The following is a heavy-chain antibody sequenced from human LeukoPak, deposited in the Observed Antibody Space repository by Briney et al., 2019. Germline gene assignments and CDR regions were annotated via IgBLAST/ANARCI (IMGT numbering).Heavy chain of an antibody. CDR2: IASKTDGGTT. CDR3: TTQQLALTH. Sequence: GGSLRLSCAAPGFTFSNAWMSWVRQAPGKGLEWVGRIASKTDGGTTEYAAPVKGRFTISRDDSKNTLYVQMNSLKTEDTAVYYCTTQQLALTHWGQGTLVTVSS. CDR1: GFTFSNAW. D-gene: IGHD6-13*01. V-gene: IGHV3-15*04. J-gene: IGHJ4*02.